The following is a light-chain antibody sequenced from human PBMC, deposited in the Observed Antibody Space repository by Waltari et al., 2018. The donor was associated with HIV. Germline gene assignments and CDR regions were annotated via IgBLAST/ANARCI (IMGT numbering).Light chain of an antibody. J-gene: IGLJ3*02. Sequence: QSVLTQPPSVSGAPRQRVNISCTGSSSTIGAGYAVHWYQQVPGTAPKLLIYGNNNRPSGVPDRFSASKSGASPSLAITGLQAEDEADYYCQSYDSSLTGSVFGGGTKLTVL. CDR1: SSTIGAGYA. V-gene: IGLV1-40*01. CDR2: GNN. CDR3: QSYDSSLTGSV.